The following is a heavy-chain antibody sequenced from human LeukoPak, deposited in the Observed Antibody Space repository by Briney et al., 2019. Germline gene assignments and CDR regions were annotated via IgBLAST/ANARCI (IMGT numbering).Heavy chain of an antibody. Sequence: KAGESLQISCKGSGYSFTSYWIGWVRQMPGKGLEWMGIIYPGDSDTRYSPSFQGQVTISADKSISTAYLQWSSLKASDTAMYYCARHDQSLIAAAGPQYYGMDVWGQGTTVTVSS. D-gene: IGHD6-13*01. CDR1: GYSFTSYW. V-gene: IGHV5-51*01. J-gene: IGHJ6*02. CDR3: ARHDQSLIAAAGPQYYGMDV. CDR2: IYPGDSDT.